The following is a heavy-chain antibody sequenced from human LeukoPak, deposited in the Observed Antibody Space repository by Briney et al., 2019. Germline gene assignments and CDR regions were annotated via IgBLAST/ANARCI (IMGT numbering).Heavy chain of an antibody. CDR1: GGSIRSYY. J-gene: IGHJ5*02. CDR3: AREEEGFWSGYTKFDP. V-gene: IGHV4-59*12. Sequence: SETLSLTCTVSGGSIRSYYWSWIRQPPGKGLERIGYIYDSGSTNYNPSLKSRVTISVDTSKNQFSLKLSSVTAADTAVYYCAREEEGFWSGYTKFDPWGQGTLVTVSS. D-gene: IGHD3-3*01. CDR2: IYDSGST.